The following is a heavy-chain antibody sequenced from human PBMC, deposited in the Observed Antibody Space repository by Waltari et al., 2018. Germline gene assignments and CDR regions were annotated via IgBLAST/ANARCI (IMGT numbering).Heavy chain of an antibody. J-gene: IGHJ4*02. V-gene: IGHV4-61*09. D-gene: IGHD4-17*01. Sequence: QVQLQESGPGLVKPSQTLSLTCTVSGGSISSGSYYWSWIRQPAGKGLEWIGYIYTSGSTNYTPSLKSRVTISVDTSKNQFSLKLSSVTAADTAVYYCARGATVTTIDYWGQGTLVTVSS. CDR2: IYTSGST. CDR3: ARGATVTTIDY. CDR1: GGSISSGSYY.